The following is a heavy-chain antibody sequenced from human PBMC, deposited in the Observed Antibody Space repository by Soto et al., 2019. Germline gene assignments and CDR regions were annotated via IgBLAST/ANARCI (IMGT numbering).Heavy chain of an antibody. CDR1: GFTFSSYA. V-gene: IGHV3-23*01. D-gene: IGHD3-22*01. Sequence: GGSLRLSCAASGFTFSSYAMSWVRQAPGKGLEWVSAISGSGGSTYYADSVEGRFTISRDNSKNTLYLQMNSLRAEDTAVYYCAKGLTYYYDSSGYPDAFDIWGQGTMVTVSS. CDR3: AKGLTYYYDSSGYPDAFDI. J-gene: IGHJ3*02. CDR2: ISGSGGST.